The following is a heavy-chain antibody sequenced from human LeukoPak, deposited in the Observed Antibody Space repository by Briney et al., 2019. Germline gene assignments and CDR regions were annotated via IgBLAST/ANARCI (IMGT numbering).Heavy chain of an antibody. CDR1: GGTFSSYA. Sequence: ASVKVSCKASGGTFSSYAISWVRQAPGQGLEWMGGIIPIFGTANYAQKFQGRVTITTDESTSTAYMELSSLRSEDTAVYYCASSSSSEGGYFDYWGQGTLVTVSS. D-gene: IGHD6-6*01. V-gene: IGHV1-69*05. CDR2: IIPIFGTA. J-gene: IGHJ4*02. CDR3: ASSSSSEGGYFDY.